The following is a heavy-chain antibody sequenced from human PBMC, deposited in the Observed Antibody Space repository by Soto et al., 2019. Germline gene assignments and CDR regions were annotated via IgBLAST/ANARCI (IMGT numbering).Heavy chain of an antibody. J-gene: IGHJ4*02. CDR3: ARGLAARSLDDY. V-gene: IGHV4-34*01. D-gene: IGHD6-6*01. Sequence: PSETLSLTCAVYGGSFSCYYWSWIRQPPGKGLEWIGEINHSGSTNYNPSLKSRVTISVDTSKNQFSLKLSSVTAADTAVYYCARGLAARSLDDYWGQGTLVTVSS. CDR2: INHSGST. CDR1: GGSFSCYY.